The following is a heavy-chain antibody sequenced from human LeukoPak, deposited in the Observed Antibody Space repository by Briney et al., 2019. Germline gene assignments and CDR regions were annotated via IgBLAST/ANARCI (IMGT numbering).Heavy chain of an antibody. J-gene: IGHJ4*02. CDR1: GFTFSSYA. CDR3: AKVVGDGYHSVDY. CDR2: ISGSGGST. D-gene: IGHD5-24*01. V-gene: IGHV3-23*01. Sequence: HTGGSLRLSCAASGFTFSSYAMSWVRQAPGKGLEWVSAISGSGGSTYYADSVKGRFTISRDNSKNTLYLQMNSLRAEDTAVYYCAKVVGDGYHSVDYWGQGTLVTVSS.